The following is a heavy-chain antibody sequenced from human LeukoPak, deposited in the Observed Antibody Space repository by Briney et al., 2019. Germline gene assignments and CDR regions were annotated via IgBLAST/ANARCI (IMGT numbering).Heavy chain of an antibody. CDR2: IYYSGTT. Sequence: SETLSLTCTVSGASISSSYWSWIRQPPGKGLECIGYIYYSGTTKYNPSLRSRVTISIDTSKNQFSLKVNSVTDADTAVYYCARGQPQRYNSDWYVNWFDPWGQGTLVSVSS. CDR3: ARGQPQRYNSDWYVNWFDP. D-gene: IGHD6-19*01. V-gene: IGHV4-59*01. J-gene: IGHJ5*02. CDR1: GASISSSY.